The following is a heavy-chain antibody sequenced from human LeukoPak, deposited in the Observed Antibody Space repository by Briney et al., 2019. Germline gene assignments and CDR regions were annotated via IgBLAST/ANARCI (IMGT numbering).Heavy chain of an antibody. Sequence: GASVKVSCKASGGTFSSYVISRVRQAPGQGLEWMGRIIPIFGTANYAQKFQGRVTITADKSTSTAYMELSSLRSEDTDVYYCAREVGATGDAFDIWGQGTMVTVSS. D-gene: IGHD1-26*01. J-gene: IGHJ3*02. CDR3: AREVGATGDAFDI. CDR1: GGTFSSYV. V-gene: IGHV1-69*06. CDR2: IIPIFGTA.